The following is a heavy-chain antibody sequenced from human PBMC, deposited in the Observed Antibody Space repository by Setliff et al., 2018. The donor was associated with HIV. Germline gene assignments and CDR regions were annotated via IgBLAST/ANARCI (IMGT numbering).Heavy chain of an antibody. CDR2: IYYSGNT. Sequence: PSETLSLTCSVSGDSIFTSTYYWGWIRQPPGKRLEWIGSIYYSGNTYYNPSLKSRVTISVDTSKNQFFLNLSSVTATDSAVYYCARLGRPYSGQGWFDPWGQGTLGTVSS. CDR1: GDSIFTSTYY. CDR3: ARLGRPYSGQGWFDP. D-gene: IGHD5-12*01. V-gene: IGHV4-39*01. J-gene: IGHJ5*02.